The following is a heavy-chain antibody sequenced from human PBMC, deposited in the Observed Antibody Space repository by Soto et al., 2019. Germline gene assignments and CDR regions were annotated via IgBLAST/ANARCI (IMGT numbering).Heavy chain of an antibody. Sequence: APQTLSLTCAVSGGTISSSNWWSWVRQPPGKGLEWIGEIYHSGSTNYNPSLKSRVTISVDKSKNQFSLKLSSVTAADTAVYYCARVSGSYYYGMDVWGQGTTVT. CDR2: IYHSGST. CDR3: ARVSGSYYYGMDV. D-gene: IGHD1-26*01. V-gene: IGHV4-4*03. CDR1: GGTISSSNW. J-gene: IGHJ6*01.